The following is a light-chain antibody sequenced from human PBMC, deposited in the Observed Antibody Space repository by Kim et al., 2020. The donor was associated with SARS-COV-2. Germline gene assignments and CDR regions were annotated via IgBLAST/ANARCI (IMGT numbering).Light chain of an antibody. CDR2: GAS. CDR1: QSVNNNY. Sequence: PGERATLSCRSSQSVNNNYLAWYQQKPGQRPKRLIYGASNRATGIADRFSGSGSGTEFTLTISRLEPEDFAVYHCQQYAASPWTFGQGTKVDIK. J-gene: IGKJ1*01. CDR3: QQYAASPWT. V-gene: IGKV3-20*01.